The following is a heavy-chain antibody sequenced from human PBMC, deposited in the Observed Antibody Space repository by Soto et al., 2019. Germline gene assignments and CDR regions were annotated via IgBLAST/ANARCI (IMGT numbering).Heavy chain of an antibody. V-gene: IGHV3-48*01. J-gene: IGHJ6*02. Sequence: EVQLVESGGGLVQPGGSLRLSCAASGFTFNTYSMNWVPQAPGQGLEWLSYISSSSSTIYYADSVKGRLTISRDNAKNSLYVQMNSLRGEDTAVFFWARGCCYGIDVWGQGTTGPV. CDR1: GFTFNTYS. CDR2: ISSSSSTI. CDR3: ARGCCYGIDV.